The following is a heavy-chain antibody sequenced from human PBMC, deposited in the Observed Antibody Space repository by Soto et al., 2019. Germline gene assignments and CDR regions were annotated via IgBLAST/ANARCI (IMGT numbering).Heavy chain of an antibody. V-gene: IGHV4-34*01. CDR1: GGSFSGYY. CDR2: INHSGST. J-gene: IGHJ3*02. CDR3: ASVYPDDYGGNEFAFDI. D-gene: IGHD4-17*01. Sequence: SETLSLTCAVYGGSFSGYYWSWIRQPPGKGLEWIGEINHSGSTNYNPSLKSRVTISVDTSKNQFSLKLSSVTAADTAVYYCASVYPDDYGGNEFAFDIWGQGTMVTVSS.